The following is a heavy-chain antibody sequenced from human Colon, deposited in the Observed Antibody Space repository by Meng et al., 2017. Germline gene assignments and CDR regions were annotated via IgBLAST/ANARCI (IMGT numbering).Heavy chain of an antibody. V-gene: IGHV1-2*06. CDR3: ARGRCTTASCYRVDP. CDR1: GYIFTDYF. CDR2: INPNSGGT. D-gene: IGHD2-8*01. J-gene: IGHJ5*02. Sequence: QMQLVQSGAEVRKPGASVKVSCKASGYIFTDYFIHWIRQAPGQGLEWLGRINPNSGGTNFARKFQGRVAMTRDTSTTTTYMELNTLTSDDTAVYYCARGRCTTASCYRVDPWGQGTLVTVSS.